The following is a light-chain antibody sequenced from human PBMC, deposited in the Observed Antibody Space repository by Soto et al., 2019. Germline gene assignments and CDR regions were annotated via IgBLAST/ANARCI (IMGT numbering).Light chain of an antibody. Sequence: EIVLTQSPGTLSLSPGERATLSCRASESVRSRYLAWYQQKPGQAPRLLFYGTSTRATGIPARISASGSQTDFTLTLSRLEPEDFAVYFCKQYANSPPYTFGQGTKLEIK. CDR2: GTS. CDR3: KQYANSPPYT. V-gene: IGKV3-20*01. J-gene: IGKJ2*01. CDR1: ESVRSRY.